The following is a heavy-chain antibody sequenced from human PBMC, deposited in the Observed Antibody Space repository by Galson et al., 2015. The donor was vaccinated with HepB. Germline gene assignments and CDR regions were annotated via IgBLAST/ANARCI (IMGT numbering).Heavy chain of an antibody. Sequence: SVKVSCKASGYTFTNFDINWVRQAAGQGLEWMGWMNPNNGNTGYAEKFQGRVSMTRNTATRTAYMELSSLTSEDTAVYYCARARLGHFDPWGQGSLVTVSS. CDR3: ARARLGHFDP. CDR1: GYTFTNFD. V-gene: IGHV1-8*01. D-gene: IGHD3-16*01. CDR2: MNPNNGNT. J-gene: IGHJ5*02.